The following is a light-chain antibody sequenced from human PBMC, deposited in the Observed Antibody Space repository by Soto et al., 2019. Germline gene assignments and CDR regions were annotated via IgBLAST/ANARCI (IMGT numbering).Light chain of an antibody. CDR3: QQVKTYPLT. CDR2: AAS. V-gene: IGKV1-9*01. CDR1: QEISSN. Sequence: DIQLTQSPSFLSASVGDRVTITCRASQEISSNLAWYQQIPGKAPKFLIHAASTLQSGVPSRFSGSGSGTEFTLTLSSLQPEDFATYYCQQVKTYPLTFGQGTRLDIK. J-gene: IGKJ5*01.